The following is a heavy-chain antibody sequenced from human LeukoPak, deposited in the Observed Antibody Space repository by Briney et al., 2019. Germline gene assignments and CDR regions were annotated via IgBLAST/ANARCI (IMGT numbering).Heavy chain of an antibody. D-gene: IGHD3-16*02. CDR3: ARGPSAGGYDYVWGSYRYTGQDY. J-gene: IGHJ4*02. CDR2: ISYDGSNK. CDR1: GFTFSSYA. V-gene: IGHV3-30*04. Sequence: PGGSLRLSCAASGFTFSSYARHWVRQAPGKGREGVAVISYDGSNKYYADSVKGRFTISRDNSKNTLYLQMNSLRAEDTAVYYCARGPSAGGYDYVWGSYRYTGQDYWGQGTLVTVSS.